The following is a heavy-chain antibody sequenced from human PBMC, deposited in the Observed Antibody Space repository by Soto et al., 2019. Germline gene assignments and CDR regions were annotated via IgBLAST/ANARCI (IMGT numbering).Heavy chain of an antibody. CDR3: ARDAGGCSGGSCYSGAYFDY. J-gene: IGHJ4*02. Sequence: QVQLVESGGGVVQPGRSLRLSCAASGFTFSSYAMHWVRQAPGKGLGWVAVISYDGSNKYYADSVKGRFTISRDNSKNALYLQMNSLRAEDTAVYYCARDAGGCSGGSCYSGAYFDYWGQGTLVTVSS. CDR2: ISYDGSNK. CDR1: GFTFSSYA. D-gene: IGHD2-15*01. V-gene: IGHV3-30-3*01.